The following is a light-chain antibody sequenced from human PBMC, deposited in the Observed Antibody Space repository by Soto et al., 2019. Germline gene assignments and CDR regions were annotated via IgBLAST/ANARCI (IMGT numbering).Light chain of an antibody. CDR1: QGIAGS. CDR2: AES. CDR3: HQVKSYPGT. J-gene: IGKJ4*01. V-gene: IGKV1-9*01. Sequence: DIQLTQSPAFLSAALGDRFTITCLASQGIAGSLAWYQQKTGTPTKLMIYAESTLQSGVPSRFSGSGSAKRGTLTISSLQPEDFATYYCHQVKSYPGTFGGGTKV.